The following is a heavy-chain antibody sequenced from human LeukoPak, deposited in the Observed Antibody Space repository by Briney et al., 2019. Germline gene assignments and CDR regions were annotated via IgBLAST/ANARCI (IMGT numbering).Heavy chain of an antibody. V-gene: IGHV3-74*01. CDR2: INSGGSST. Sequence: GGSLRLSCAASGFTFSSYWMHWVRQAPGKGLVWVSRINSGGSSTSYADSVKGRFTISRDNAKNTLYLQMNSLRAEDTAVYYCARVHYSSGWYLFDYWGQGTLVTVSS. CDR1: GFTFSSYW. CDR3: ARVHYSSGWYLFDY. J-gene: IGHJ4*02. D-gene: IGHD6-19*01.